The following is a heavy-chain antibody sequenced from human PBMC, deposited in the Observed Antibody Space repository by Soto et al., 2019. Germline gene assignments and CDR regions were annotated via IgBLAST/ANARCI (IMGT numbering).Heavy chain of an antibody. V-gene: IGHV3-7*01. Sequence: GGSLRLSCAVSGFTFSSYWMSWVRQAPGKGLEWVANIKQDGSEKYYVDSVKGRFTISRDNAKNSLYLQMNSLRAEDTAVYYCARAIAVGTWYFDLWGRGTLVTVSS. J-gene: IGHJ2*01. CDR2: IKQDGSEK. CDR3: ARAIAVGTWYFDL. D-gene: IGHD6-19*01. CDR1: GFTFSSYW.